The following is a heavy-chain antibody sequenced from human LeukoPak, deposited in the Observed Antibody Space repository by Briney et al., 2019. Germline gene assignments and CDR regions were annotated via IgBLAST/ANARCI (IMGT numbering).Heavy chain of an antibody. CDR1: GYTFSNHW. J-gene: IGHJ6*02. Sequence: GESLQISCKGFGYTFSNHWIAWLRQEPGKGLEWMGIMYPGDSDTRYSPSFQGQVTFSVDKSIATAYLEWSSLKASDTALYYCARRGVLDGLDVWGQGTTVTVSS. V-gene: IGHV5-51*01. D-gene: IGHD3-3*01. CDR3: ARRGVLDGLDV. CDR2: MYPGDSDT.